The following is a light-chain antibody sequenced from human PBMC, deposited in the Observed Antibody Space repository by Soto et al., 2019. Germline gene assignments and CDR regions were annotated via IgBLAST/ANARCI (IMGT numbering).Light chain of an antibody. Sequence: SYELTQTPSVSVAPGQTARITCGGTNIGSKSVHWYQQRPGQAPVLVVHDDSDRPSGIPERFSGSNSENTATLTITRVEAVDEADYYCQVWDTSNDHVVFGGGTKVTVL. CDR3: QVWDTSNDHVV. CDR2: DDS. J-gene: IGLJ2*01. V-gene: IGLV3-21*02. CDR1: NIGSKS.